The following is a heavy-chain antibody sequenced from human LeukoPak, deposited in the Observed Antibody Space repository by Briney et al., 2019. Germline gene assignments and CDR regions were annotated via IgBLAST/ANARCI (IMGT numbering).Heavy chain of an antibody. Sequence: PGGSLRLFCAASGFTFSSYAMSWACQAPAKGLEWVLAISGSGGSTYYADPVKGRFTISRDNSKNTLYLQMNSLRSEDRAVYYCANRGSGSSYDAFDIWGEGTMVTVSS. V-gene: IGHV3-23*01. CDR3: ANRGSGSSYDAFDI. CDR1: GFTFSSYA. CDR2: ISGSGGST. D-gene: IGHD3-10*01. J-gene: IGHJ3*02.